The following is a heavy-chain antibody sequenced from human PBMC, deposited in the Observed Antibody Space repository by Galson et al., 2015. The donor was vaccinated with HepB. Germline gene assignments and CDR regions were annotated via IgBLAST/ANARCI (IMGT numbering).Heavy chain of an antibody. CDR2: IYWNNDK. V-gene: IGHV2-5*01. Sequence: PALVKPTQTLTLTCTFSGFSLSTSGVAVAWIRQSPGKALEWLGIIYWNNDKRYSPSLNSRLIITKDPSKNQVVLTMTSVDPVDTGTYFCAHSRKLGMNFDHWGQGTLLTVSS. J-gene: IGHJ4*02. CDR3: AHSRKLGMNFDH. CDR1: GFSLSTSGVA. D-gene: IGHD3-16*01.